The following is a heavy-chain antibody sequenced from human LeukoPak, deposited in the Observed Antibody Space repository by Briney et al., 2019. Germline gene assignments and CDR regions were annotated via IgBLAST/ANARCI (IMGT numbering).Heavy chain of an antibody. V-gene: IGHV3-74*01. Sequence: AGGSLRLSCAASGFTFSSYWMHWVRQAPGKGLVWVSRINSDGSSTSYADSVKGRFTISRDNAKNTLYLQMNSLRAEDTAVYYCAKITKATTPNYWGQGTLVTVSS. D-gene: IGHD4-17*01. CDR1: GFTFSSYW. CDR3: AKITKATTPNY. CDR2: INSDGSST. J-gene: IGHJ4*02.